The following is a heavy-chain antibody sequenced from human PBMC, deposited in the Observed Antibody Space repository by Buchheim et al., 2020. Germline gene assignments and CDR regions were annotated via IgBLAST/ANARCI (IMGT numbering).Heavy chain of an antibody. CDR1: GGSISSYY. CDR3: ARGKEKPNYDFWSGYYDNWFDP. J-gene: IGHJ5*02. D-gene: IGHD3-3*01. V-gene: IGHV4-59*01. Sequence: QVQLQESGPGLVKPSETLSLTCTVSGGSISSYYWSWIRQPPGKGLEWIGYIYYSGSTNYNPSLKSRVTISVDTSKNQFSLKLSSVTAADTAVYYCARGKEKPNYDFWSGYYDNWFDPWGQGTL. CDR2: IYYSGST.